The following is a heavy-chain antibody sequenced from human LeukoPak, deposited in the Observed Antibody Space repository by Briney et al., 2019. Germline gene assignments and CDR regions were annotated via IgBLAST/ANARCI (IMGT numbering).Heavy chain of an antibody. CDR3: AKDFWQYYYDSGSYFVGCFDY. CDR1: GFTFSSYA. CDR2: ISGSGGST. D-gene: IGHD3-10*01. V-gene: IGHV3-23*01. J-gene: IGHJ4*02. Sequence: GGSLRLSCAASGFTFSSYAMSWVRQAPGKGLEWVSAISGSGGSTYYADSVKGRFTISRDNSKNTLYLQMNSLRAEDTAVYYCAKDFWQYYYDSGSYFVGCFDYWGQGALVTVSS.